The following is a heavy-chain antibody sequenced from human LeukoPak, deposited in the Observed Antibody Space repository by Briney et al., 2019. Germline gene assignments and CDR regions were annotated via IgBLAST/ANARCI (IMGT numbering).Heavy chain of an antibody. V-gene: IGHV1-24*01. CDR2: FDPEDGET. J-gene: IGHJ4*02. CDR3: ATGVPGRYCSGGSCYIGY. CDR1: GYTLTELS. Sequence: ASVKVSCKVSGYTLTELSMHWVRQAPGKGLEWMGGFDPEDGETIYAQKFQGRVTMTEDTSTDTAYMELSSLRSEDTAVYYCATGVPGRYCSGGSCYIGYWGQGTPVTVSS. D-gene: IGHD2-15*01.